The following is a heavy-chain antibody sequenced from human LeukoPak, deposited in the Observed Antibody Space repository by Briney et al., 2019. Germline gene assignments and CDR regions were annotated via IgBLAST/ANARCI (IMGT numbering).Heavy chain of an antibody. CDR2: ISSSGSTI. V-gene: IGHV3-48*03. CDR1: GSTFSSYE. Sequence: GGSLRLSCAASGSTFSSYEMNWVRQAPGKGLEWVSYISSSGSTIYYADSVKGRFTISRDNAKNSLYLQMNSLRAEDTAVYYCARGDYGDYVTWFDPWGQGTLVTVSS. CDR3: ARGDYGDYVTWFDP. J-gene: IGHJ5*02. D-gene: IGHD4-17*01.